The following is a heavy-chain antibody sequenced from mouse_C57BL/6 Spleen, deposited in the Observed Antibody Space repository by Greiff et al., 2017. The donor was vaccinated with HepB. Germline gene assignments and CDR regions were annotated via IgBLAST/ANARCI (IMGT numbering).Heavy chain of an antibody. CDR2: IDPSDSYT. Sequence: QVQLQQPGAELVMPGASVKLSCKASGYTFTSYWMHWVKQRPGQGLEWIGEIDPSDSYTNYNQKFKGKSTLTVDKSSSTAYMQLSSLTSEDSAVYYCARFWDKGYFDVWGTGTTVTVSS. CDR3: ARFWDKGYFDV. CDR1: GYTFTSYW. V-gene: IGHV1-69*01. D-gene: IGHD4-1*01. J-gene: IGHJ1*03.